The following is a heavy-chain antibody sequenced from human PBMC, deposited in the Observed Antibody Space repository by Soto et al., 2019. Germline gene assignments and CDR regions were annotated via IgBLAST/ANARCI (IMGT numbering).Heavy chain of an antibody. CDR2: ISYIGTT. J-gene: IGHJ4*02. D-gene: IGHD5-18*01. Sequence: QVQLHESGPGLVKPSETLSLTCTVSGGSISNYYWSWLRQSPGKGLEWIGYISYIGTTNYNPSLKNRVTISVDTSRNQFSLRLTSVTAADTAVYYCVRGWSGYGNGMIDYWGQGTPVTVSS. CDR1: GGSISNYY. CDR3: VRGWSGYGNGMIDY. V-gene: IGHV4-59*01.